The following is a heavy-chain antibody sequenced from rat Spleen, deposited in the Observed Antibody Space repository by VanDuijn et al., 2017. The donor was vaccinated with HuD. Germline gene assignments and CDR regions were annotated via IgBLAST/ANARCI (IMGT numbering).Heavy chain of an antibody. J-gene: IGHJ4*01. Sequence: QVQLKESGPGLVQPSQPLSLTCTVSGFSLIRSNVHWVRQPPGKGLEWMGRMRYNGDTYYNSVFKSRLSISRDTSKSQVFLKMNNLQNEDTAIYFCTRSHPGVMDAWGQGASVTVSS. CDR2: MRYNGDT. D-gene: IGHD3-2*01. CDR3: TRSHPGVMDA. V-gene: IGHV2-63*01. CDR1: GFSLIRSN.